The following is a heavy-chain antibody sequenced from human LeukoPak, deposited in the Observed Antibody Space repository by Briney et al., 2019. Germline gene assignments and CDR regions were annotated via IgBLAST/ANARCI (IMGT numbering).Heavy chain of an antibody. CDR1: GITLSNYA. D-gene: IGHD3-22*01. V-gene: IGHV3-23*01. CDR2: ISGSGGGT. J-gene: IGHJ4*02. CDR3: AKRGVVIRVILVGFHKEAYYFDS. Sequence: GGSLRLSCAVSGITLSNYAMTWVRQAPGKGLEWVAGISGSGGGTNYADSVKGRFTISRDNSKNTLYLQMNNLRVDDTAVYFCAKRGVVIRVILVGFHKEAYYFDSWGQGTLVTVSS.